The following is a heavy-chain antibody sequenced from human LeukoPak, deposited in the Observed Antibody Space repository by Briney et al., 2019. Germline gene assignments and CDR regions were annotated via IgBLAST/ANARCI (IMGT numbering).Heavy chain of an antibody. CDR1: GGTFSSYA. V-gene: IGHV1-69*05. D-gene: IGHD2-15*01. CDR3: ATLGYCSGGSCYRDYY. Sequence: SVKVSCKASGGTFSSYAISWVRQAPGQGLEWMGGIIPIFGTANYAQKFQGRVTITTDESTSTAYMELSSLRSEDTAVYYCATLGYCSGGSCYRDYYWGQGTLVAVSS. J-gene: IGHJ4*02. CDR2: IIPIFGTA.